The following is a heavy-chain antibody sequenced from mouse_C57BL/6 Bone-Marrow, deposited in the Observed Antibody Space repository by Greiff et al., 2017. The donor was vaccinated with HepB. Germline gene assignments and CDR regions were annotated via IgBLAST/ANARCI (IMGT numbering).Heavy chain of an antibody. CDR1: GYTFTSYW. D-gene: IGHD1-1*01. Sequence: QVQLQQPGAELVMPGASVKLSCKASGYTFTSYWMHWVKQRPGQGLEWIGEIDPSDSYTNYNQKFKGKSTLTVDKTSSTAYMQLSSLTSDDSAVYYCARVSITTVVSDYWGQGTTLTVSS. V-gene: IGHV1-69*01. J-gene: IGHJ2*01. CDR2: IDPSDSYT. CDR3: ARVSITTVVSDY.